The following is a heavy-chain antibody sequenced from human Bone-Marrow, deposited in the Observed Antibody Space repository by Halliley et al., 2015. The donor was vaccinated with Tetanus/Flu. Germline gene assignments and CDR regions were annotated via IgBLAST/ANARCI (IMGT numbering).Heavy chain of an antibody. Sequence: SLRLSCAVSGASITSTNWWSWVRQSPGTGLEWIGEIYHSGSTTYNLSLQSRVTILVDEPNNQFSLKLNSMTAADTGVYYCARETYPGSDSGGRWYFDVWGRGALVTVSS. CDR1: GASITSTNW. D-gene: IGHD6-19*01. J-gene: IGHJ2*01. V-gene: IGHV4-4*02. CDR2: IYHSGST. CDR3: ARETYPGSDSGGRWYFDV.